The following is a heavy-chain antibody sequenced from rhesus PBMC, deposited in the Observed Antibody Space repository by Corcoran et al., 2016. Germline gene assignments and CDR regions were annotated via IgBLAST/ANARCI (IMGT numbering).Heavy chain of an antibody. V-gene: IGHV4-99*01. Sequence: QVQLQESGPGLVKPSATLSLTCAGSGYSISSGYSRGWIRPPPGKGLEYIGYIRCRIGSTYYNPALKSRVTISRDTSKNQFSLKLSSVTAADTAVYYCARRLATVTLSYFDYWGQGVLVTVSS. CDR2: IRCRIGST. CDR3: ARRLATVTLSYFDY. CDR1: GYSISSGYS. D-gene: IGHD5-36*02. J-gene: IGHJ4*01.